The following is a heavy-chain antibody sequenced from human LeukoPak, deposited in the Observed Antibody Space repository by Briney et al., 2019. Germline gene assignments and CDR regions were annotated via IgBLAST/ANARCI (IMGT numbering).Heavy chain of an antibody. Sequence: GGSLRLSCAASGFTFSDYTMSWVRQAPGKGLEWVSAISGSGGSTYYADSVKGRFTISRDNSKNTLYLQMNSLRAEDTAVYYCAKGTTYYYDSSGYYYYVVGDAFDIWGQGTMVTVSS. CDR3: AKGTTYYYDSSGYYYYVVGDAFDI. J-gene: IGHJ3*02. CDR1: GFTFSDYT. V-gene: IGHV3-23*01. CDR2: ISGSGGST. D-gene: IGHD3-22*01.